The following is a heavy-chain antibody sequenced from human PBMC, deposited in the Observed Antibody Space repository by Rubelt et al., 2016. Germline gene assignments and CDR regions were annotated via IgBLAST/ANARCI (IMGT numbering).Heavy chain of an antibody. J-gene: IGHJ6*03. CDR3: ARGGYNYGSYYYYMDV. Sequence: GRSLRLSCAASGFTFDDYAMHWVRQAPGKGLEWVSGISWNSDKIAYADSVKGRFAISRDSAKNSLYLQMNSLRADDTAVYYCARGGYNYGSYYYYMDVWGKGTTVTVSS. CDR1: GFTFDDYA. V-gene: IGHV3-9*01. CDR2: ISWNSDKI. D-gene: IGHD5-18*01.